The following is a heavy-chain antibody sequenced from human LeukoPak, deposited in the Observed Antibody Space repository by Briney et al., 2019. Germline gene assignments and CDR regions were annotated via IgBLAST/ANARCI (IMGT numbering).Heavy chain of an antibody. J-gene: IGHJ1*01. CDR3: AKSPLNYDSSGYYPEYFQH. CDR1: GFTFSSYS. D-gene: IGHD3-22*01. Sequence: GGSLRLSCAASGFTFSSYSMNWVRQAPGKGLEWVSSISSSSSYIYYADSVKGRFTISRDNSKNTLYMQMNSLRAEDTAVYYCAKSPLNYDSSGYYPEYFQHWGQGTLVTVSS. V-gene: IGHV3-21*04. CDR2: ISSSSSYI.